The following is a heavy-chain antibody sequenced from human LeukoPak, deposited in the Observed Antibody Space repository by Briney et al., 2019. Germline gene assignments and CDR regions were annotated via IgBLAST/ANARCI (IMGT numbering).Heavy chain of an antibody. CDR1: GLILSRYA. J-gene: IGHJ4*02. V-gene: IGHV3-23*01. Sequence: AGGSLRLSCAASGLILSRYAMTWVRQAPGKGLEWVSAISAGGAGTYYAGSVRGRFTISRDNAKNSLYLQMNSLRAEDTAVYYCARLDYYDILTGYSLWGQGTLVTVSS. CDR2: ISAGGAGT. D-gene: IGHD3-9*01. CDR3: ARLDYYDILTGYSL.